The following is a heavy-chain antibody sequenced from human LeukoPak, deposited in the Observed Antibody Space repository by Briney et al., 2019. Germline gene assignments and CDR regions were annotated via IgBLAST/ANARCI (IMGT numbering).Heavy chain of an antibody. CDR2: ISGSGGST. J-gene: IGHJ4*02. D-gene: IGHD2-21*01. V-gene: IGHV3-23*01. Sequence: PGGSLRLSCATSGFTFSNYWMSWVRQAPGKGLEWVAGISGSGGSTNYADSVKGRFTISRDNPTNTLFLQMNSLRAEDTAVYFCAKRGVVIRVILVGFHREAYYFDSWGQGALVTVSS. CDR3: AKRGVVIRVILVGFHREAYYFDS. CDR1: GFTFSNYW.